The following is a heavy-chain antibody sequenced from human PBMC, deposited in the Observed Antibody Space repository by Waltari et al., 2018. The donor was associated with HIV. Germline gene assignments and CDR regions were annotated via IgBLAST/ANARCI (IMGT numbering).Heavy chain of an antibody. V-gene: IGHV3-49*04. Sequence: EVQLVESGGTLVQPGRSLRLSCSTCGFPFGDFAFIWVSQARGKGLEWVGLIRTKTYGGTTESAASVKDRFTISRDDSRSIAYLQMNSLKTEDTAIYFCTRQHDSSGYYTRGLFYFDYWGQGNLVTVSS. J-gene: IGHJ4*02. D-gene: IGHD3-22*01. CDR1: GFPFGDFA. CDR2: IRTKTYGGTT. CDR3: TRQHDSSGYYTRGLFYFDY.